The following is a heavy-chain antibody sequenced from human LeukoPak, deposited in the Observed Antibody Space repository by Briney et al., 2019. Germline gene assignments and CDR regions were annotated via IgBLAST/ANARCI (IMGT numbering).Heavy chain of an antibody. CDR3: ARDRGRYYDSRGFYWGYYFDS. V-gene: IGHV3-23*01. Sequence: PGGSLRLSCAASGITFTSYAMSWVRQAPGKGLEWVSAISGSGGSTYYADSVKGRFTISRDNSKDTLYLQMSSVRVDDTAVYYCARDRGRYYDSRGFYWGYYFDSWGQGILVTVST. CDR1: GITFTSYA. CDR2: ISGSGGST. D-gene: IGHD3-22*01. J-gene: IGHJ4*02.